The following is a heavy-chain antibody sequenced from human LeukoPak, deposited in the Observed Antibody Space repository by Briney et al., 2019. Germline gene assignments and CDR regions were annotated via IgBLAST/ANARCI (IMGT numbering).Heavy chain of an antibody. Sequence: KTSETLSLTCTVSGGSISSGSYYWSWIRQPAGKGLEWIGRIYTSGSTNYNPSLRSRVTMSMDTSKNQFSLKLSSVTAADTAVYYCARHGDSSSWYLDYWGQGTLVTVSS. CDR1: GGSISSGSYY. V-gene: IGHV4-61*02. CDR2: IYTSGST. J-gene: IGHJ4*02. D-gene: IGHD6-13*01. CDR3: ARHGDSSSWYLDY.